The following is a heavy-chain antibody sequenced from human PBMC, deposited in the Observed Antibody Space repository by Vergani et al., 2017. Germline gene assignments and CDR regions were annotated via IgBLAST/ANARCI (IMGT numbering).Heavy chain of an antibody. CDR1: GFTFSSSS. V-gene: IGHV3-48*04. D-gene: IGHD3-22*01. Sequence: EVQLVESGGGLVQPGGSLRLSCAASGFTFSSSSMNWVRQAPGKGLEWVSYISGSSGTIYYADSVKGRFTISRDNAKNSLYLQMNSLRAEDTAVYYCARVGHYDSPSAFDIWGQGTMVTVSS. J-gene: IGHJ3*02. CDR3: ARVGHYDSPSAFDI. CDR2: ISGSSGTI.